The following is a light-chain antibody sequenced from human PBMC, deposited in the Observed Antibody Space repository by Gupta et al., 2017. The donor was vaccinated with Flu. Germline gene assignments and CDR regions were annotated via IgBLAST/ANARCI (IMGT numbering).Light chain of an antibody. Sequence: GDRVTITCRASQSISNWLAWYQQKPGKAPKVLIYKASNLASGVPSRFSGSGSGTEFTLIISSLQPDDFATYYCQQYNNYPYTFGQGTKLEIK. CDR1: QSISNW. J-gene: IGKJ2*01. V-gene: IGKV1-5*03. CDR3: QQYNNYPYT. CDR2: KAS.